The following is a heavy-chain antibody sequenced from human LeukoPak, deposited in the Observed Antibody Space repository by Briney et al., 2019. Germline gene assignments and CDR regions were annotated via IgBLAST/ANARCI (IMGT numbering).Heavy chain of an antibody. D-gene: IGHD2-2*01. J-gene: IGHJ3*02. CDR2: FDPEDGET. Sequence: ASVKVSCKVSGYTLTELSMHWVRQAPGKGPEWMGGFDPEDGETIYAQKFQGRVTMTEDTSTDTAYMELSSPRSEDTAVYYCATDRRVVVPAAADAFDIWGQGTMVTVSS. V-gene: IGHV1-24*01. CDR3: ATDRRVVVPAAADAFDI. CDR1: GYTLTELS.